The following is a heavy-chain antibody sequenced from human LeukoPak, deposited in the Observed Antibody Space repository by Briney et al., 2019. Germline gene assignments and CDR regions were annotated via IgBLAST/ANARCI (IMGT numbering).Heavy chain of an antibody. CDR2: ISGSGGST. CDR1: GFTFSSYA. V-gene: IGHV3-23*01. D-gene: IGHD3-3*01. CDR3: AKDVLRFLEWLSRFDY. Sequence: GGSLRLSCAAPGFTFSSYAMSWVRQAPGKGLEWVSGISGSGGSTNYADSVKGRFTISRDNSKNTLYLQMNSLRAEDTAVYYCAKDVLRFLEWLSRFDYWGQGTLVTVSS. J-gene: IGHJ4*02.